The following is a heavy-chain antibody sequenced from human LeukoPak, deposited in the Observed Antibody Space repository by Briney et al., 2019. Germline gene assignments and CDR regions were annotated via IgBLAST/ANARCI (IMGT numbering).Heavy chain of an antibody. CDR1: GFMFGNHG. CDR3: TTDLPRYYYGSGIYYGMDV. J-gene: IGHJ6*02. Sequence: PGGSLRLSCEGSGFMFGNHGLIWVRQAPGKGLDWLSFIGPSGVTRLYANSVKGRFTISRDNAENSVFLQMNSLRAEDTAVYYCTTDLPRYYYGSGIYYGMDVWGQGTTVTVSS. D-gene: IGHD3-10*01. CDR2: IGPSGVTR. V-gene: IGHV3-48*04.